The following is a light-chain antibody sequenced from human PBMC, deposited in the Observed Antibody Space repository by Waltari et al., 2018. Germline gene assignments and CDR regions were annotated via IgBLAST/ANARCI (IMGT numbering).Light chain of an antibody. Sequence: IQITQSPSSVSASVVDRVTISCRASQGIGTWLAWYQQKPGKAPNLLIHGASSLQSGVPSRFSGSGSVTEFTLTINGLQPEDFATYYCQQTDSFPLTFGGGTKVEMK. CDR2: GAS. V-gene: IGKV1-12*01. J-gene: IGKJ4*01. CDR1: QGIGTW. CDR3: QQTDSFPLT.